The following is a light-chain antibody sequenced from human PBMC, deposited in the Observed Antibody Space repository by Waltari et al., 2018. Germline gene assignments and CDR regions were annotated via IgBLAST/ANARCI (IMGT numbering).Light chain of an antibody. CDR3: SSYAHNNHFV. CDR2: EVT. V-gene: IGLV2-8*01. J-gene: IGLJ1*01. Sequence: QSVLTQPPSATGSPGQSVTISCTGTNSDVGAYNYVSWYQQHPGKVPKLLIYEVTKRPSGVPDRFSGSKSGNTASLTVSELQADDEADYYCSSYAHNNHFVFGTGTKVTVL. CDR1: NSDVGAYNY.